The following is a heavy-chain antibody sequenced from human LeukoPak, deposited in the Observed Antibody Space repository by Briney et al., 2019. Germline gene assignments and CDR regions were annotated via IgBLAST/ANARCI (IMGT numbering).Heavy chain of an antibody. D-gene: IGHD3-3*01. Sequence: GGSLRLSCAASGFTFSDYYMSWIRQAPGKGLEWVSYISCSGSTIYYADSVKGRFTISRDNAKNSLYLQMNSLRAEDTAVYYCARDRRLYYDFWSGSETGGDWFDPWGQGTLVTVSS. CDR2: ISCSGSTI. CDR1: GFTFSDYY. V-gene: IGHV3-11*01. CDR3: ARDRRLYYDFWSGSETGGDWFDP. J-gene: IGHJ5*02.